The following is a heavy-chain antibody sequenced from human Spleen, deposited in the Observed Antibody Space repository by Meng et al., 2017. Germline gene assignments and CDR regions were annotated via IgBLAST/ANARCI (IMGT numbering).Heavy chain of an antibody. CDR1: GFTFSFCW. CDR2: IGPDGRGT. D-gene: IGHD3-22*01. J-gene: IGHJ4*02. V-gene: IGHV3-74*01. Sequence: EVQLVESGGGSVQPGGSLRLSCAASGFTFSFCWMHWVRQVPGKGLVWVSRIGPDGRGTIYADSVKGRFTISRDNAKNTLSLQMNRLRADDTGVYYCVTSSYYDTSGLWWGQGTLVTVSS. CDR3: VTSSYYDTSGLW.